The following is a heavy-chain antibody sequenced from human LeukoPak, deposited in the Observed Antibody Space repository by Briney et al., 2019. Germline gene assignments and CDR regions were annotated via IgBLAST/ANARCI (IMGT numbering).Heavy chain of an antibody. D-gene: IGHD2-2*01. Sequence: PSETLSLTCTVSGGSISSYYWSWIRQSPGKGLEWIGYVYYSGSTNYNPSLKSRITISVDTSKNQFSLKLSSVTAADTAVYYCAIHAVPGRPYFDYWGQGTLVTVSS. CDR3: AIHAVPGRPYFDY. CDR1: GGSISSYY. J-gene: IGHJ4*02. V-gene: IGHV4-59*01. CDR2: VYYSGST.